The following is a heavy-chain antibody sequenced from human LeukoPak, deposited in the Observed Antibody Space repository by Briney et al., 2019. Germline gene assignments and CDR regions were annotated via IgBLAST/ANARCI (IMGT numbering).Heavy chain of an antibody. D-gene: IGHD3-22*01. CDR3: VKGYYYVTSGYYDF. J-gene: IGHJ4*02. CDR1: GFAFSSYA. CDR2: TSGDGGNT. Sequence: GGSLRLSCSASGFAFSSYAMNWVRQAPGKGLEYVSATSGDGGNTYHAVSVKGRFIISRDNSKNRLSLQMSSLRAEDTAVYYCVKGYYYVTSGYYDFWGQGTRVTVSS. V-gene: IGHV3-64D*09.